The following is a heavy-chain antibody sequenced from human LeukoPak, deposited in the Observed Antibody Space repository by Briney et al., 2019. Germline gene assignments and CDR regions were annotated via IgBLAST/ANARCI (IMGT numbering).Heavy chain of an antibody. J-gene: IGHJ4*02. CDR2: ITSNGRDT. Sequence: GGSLGLSCSASGFTFSSHAMHWVRQAPGKGLECISTITSNGRDTYHADSVKGRFTISRDNSKDTVYLQMRSLRGDDTAVYYCVKGGYFDWLLFYFQYWGQGALITVSS. V-gene: IGHV3-64D*06. CDR1: GFTFSSHA. CDR3: VKGGYFDWLLFYFQY. D-gene: IGHD3-9*01.